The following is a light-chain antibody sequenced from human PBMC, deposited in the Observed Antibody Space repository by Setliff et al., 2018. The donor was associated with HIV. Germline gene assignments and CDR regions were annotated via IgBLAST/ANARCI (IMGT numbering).Light chain of an antibody. CDR3: SSYTSANTYV. V-gene: IGLV2-14*02. CDR1: SSDVGSYNL. Sequence: QSALTQPASVSGSPGQSITISCTGTSSDVGSYNLVSWYQHHPGKAPKLMIYEVSKWPSGVSNRFSGSKSGDTASLTISGLQAEDEADYYCSSYTSANTYVFGTGTKVTVL. J-gene: IGLJ1*01. CDR2: EVS.